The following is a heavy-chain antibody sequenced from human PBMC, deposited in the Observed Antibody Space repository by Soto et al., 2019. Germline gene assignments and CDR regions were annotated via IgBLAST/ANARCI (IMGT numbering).Heavy chain of an antibody. Sequence: QVQLVQSGAEVKKAGSWVKVSCKASGGTFSSDVINWVRQAPGQGLEWVGGIISVFCTETYAEKFQGRVTITADESQSTAYMELSSLRSYDTSVYDCARETPSAAAAYYYYGLDVWGQGTKVTVPS. V-gene: IGHV1-69*01. CDR2: IISVFCTE. CDR3: ARETPSAAAAYYYYGLDV. CDR1: GGTFSSDV. J-gene: IGHJ6*02. D-gene: IGHD6-13*01.